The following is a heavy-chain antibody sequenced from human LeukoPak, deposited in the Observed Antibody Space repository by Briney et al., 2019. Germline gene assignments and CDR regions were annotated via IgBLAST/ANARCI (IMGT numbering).Heavy chain of an antibody. CDR1: GGSFSGYY. CDR3: ARGPLRYFDWLSAFDY. V-gene: IGHV4-34*01. J-gene: IGHJ4*02. Sequence: SETLSLTCAVYGGSFSGYYWSWIRQPPGKGLEWIGEINHSGSTNYNPSLKSRVTISVDTSKNQFSLKLSSVTAADTAVYYYARGPLRYFDWLSAFDYWGQGTLVTVSS. CDR2: INHSGST. D-gene: IGHD3-9*01.